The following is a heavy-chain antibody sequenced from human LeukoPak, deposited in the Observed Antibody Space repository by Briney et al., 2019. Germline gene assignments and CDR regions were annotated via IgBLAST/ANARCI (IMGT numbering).Heavy chain of an antibody. V-gene: IGHV3-33*01. D-gene: IGHD3-10*01. CDR2: IWYDGSNK. J-gene: IGHJ4*02. Sequence: GRSLRLSCAASGFTFSSYGMHWVRQAPGKGLEWVAVIWYDGSNKYYADSVEGRFTISRDNSKNTLYLQMNSLRAEDTAVYYCARDKRMVDYWGQGTLVTVSS. CDR3: ARDKRMVDY. CDR1: GFTFSSYG.